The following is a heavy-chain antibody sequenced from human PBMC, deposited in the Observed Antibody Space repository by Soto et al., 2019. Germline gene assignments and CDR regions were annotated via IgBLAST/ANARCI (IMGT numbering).Heavy chain of an antibody. Sequence: EVQLLESGGGLVQPGGSLRLSCAASGFTFSSYAMSWVRQAPGKGLEWVSAISGSGGSTYYADSVKGRFTISRDNSKNTLYLQMNSLRAEDTAVYYCAKSLAVAGTGSVPDFDYWGQGTLVTVSS. D-gene: IGHD6-19*01. V-gene: IGHV3-23*01. J-gene: IGHJ4*02. CDR1: GFTFSSYA. CDR2: ISGSGGST. CDR3: AKSLAVAGTGSVPDFDY.